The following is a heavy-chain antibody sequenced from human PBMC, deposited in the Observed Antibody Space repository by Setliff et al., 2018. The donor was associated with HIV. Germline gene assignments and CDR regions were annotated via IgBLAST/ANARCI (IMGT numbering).Heavy chain of an antibody. CDR1: GGSISSSSYY. CDR2: IYTTERI. J-gene: IGHJ6*02. Sequence: PSETLSLTCTVSGGSISSSSYYWGWIRQPPGKGLEWIGSIYTTERISYNPSLRSRVTISVETSQNLFSLRLRSVTAADTGVYYCARPGSSSYYYAMDVWGLGTTVTVSS. V-gene: IGHV4-39*07. D-gene: IGHD3-10*01. CDR3: ARPGSSSYYYAMDV.